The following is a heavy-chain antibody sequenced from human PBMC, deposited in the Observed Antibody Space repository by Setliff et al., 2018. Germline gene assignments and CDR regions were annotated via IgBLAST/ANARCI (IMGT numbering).Heavy chain of an antibody. CDR3: ARSGGYSSGWLLYAFDI. CDR1: GFTFSSYS. CDR2: ISSSSSYI. D-gene: IGHD6-19*01. J-gene: IGHJ3*02. V-gene: IGHV3-21*01. Sequence: GGSLRLSCAASGFTFSSYSMNWVRQAPGKGLEWVSSISSSSSYIYYADSVKGRFTISRDNAKNSLYLQMNSLRAEDTAVYYCARSGGYSSGWLLYAFDIWGQGTMVTVSS.